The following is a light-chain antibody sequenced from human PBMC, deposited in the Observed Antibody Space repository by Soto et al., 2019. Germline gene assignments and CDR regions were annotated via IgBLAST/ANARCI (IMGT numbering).Light chain of an antibody. CDR1: SSDVGGYNY. J-gene: IGLJ2*01. CDR3: SSYTSSSTDVV. CDR2: DVS. V-gene: IGLV2-14*01. Sequence: QSVLTQHASVSGSPGQSITISCTGTSSDVGGYNYVSWYQQHPGKAPKLMIYDVSNRPSGVSNRFSGSKSGNTASLTISGLQAEDEADYYCSSYTSSSTDVVFGGGTKLTVL.